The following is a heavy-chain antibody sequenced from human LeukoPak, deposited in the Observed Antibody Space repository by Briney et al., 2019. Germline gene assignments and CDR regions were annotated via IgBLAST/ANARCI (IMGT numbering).Heavy chain of an antibody. V-gene: IGHV1-69*13. D-gene: IGHD3-3*01. CDR3: ARDDFWSGYYFDY. CDR2: IIPIFGTA. Sequence: GASVKVSCKASGGTFSSYAISWVRQAPGQGLEWMGGIIPIFGTANYAQKFQRRGTITAYESTSKSYMELSILTSKDTAVYYCARDDFWSGYYFDYWGQGTLVTVSS. J-gene: IGHJ4*02. CDR1: GGTFSSYA.